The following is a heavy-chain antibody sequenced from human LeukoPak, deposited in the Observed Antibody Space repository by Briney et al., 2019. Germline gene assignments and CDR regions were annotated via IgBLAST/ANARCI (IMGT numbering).Heavy chain of an antibody. CDR2: INPSGGST. D-gene: IGHD1-14*01. J-gene: IGHJ4*02. CDR1: GHTFTSYY. Sequence: ASVKVSCKASGHTFTSYYMHWVRQAPGQGLEWMGIINPSGGSTSYAQKFQGRVTMTRDTSTSTVYMELSSLRSEDTAVYYCARVITKRTTTEHEYYFDYWGQGTLVTVSS. CDR3: ARVITKRTTTEHEYYFDY. V-gene: IGHV1-46*01.